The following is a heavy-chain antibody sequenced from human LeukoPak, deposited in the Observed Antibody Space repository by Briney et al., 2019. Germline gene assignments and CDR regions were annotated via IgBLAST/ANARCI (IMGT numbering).Heavy chain of an antibody. D-gene: IGHD3-22*01. V-gene: IGHV3-48*03. Sequence: QPGGSLRLSCAAFGFTFSSYEMNWVRQAPGKGLEWVSYISSSGSTIYYADSVKGRFTISRDNAKNSLYLQMNSLRAEDTAVYYCARGYYYDSSGRYPPGYWGQGTLVTVSS. CDR1: GFTFSSYE. CDR2: ISSSGSTI. J-gene: IGHJ4*02. CDR3: ARGYYYDSSGRYPPGY.